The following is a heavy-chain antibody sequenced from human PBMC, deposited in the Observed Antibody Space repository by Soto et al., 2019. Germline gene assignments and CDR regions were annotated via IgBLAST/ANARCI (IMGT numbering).Heavy chain of an antibody. CDR1: SGSISSSNW. D-gene: IGHD4-17*01. V-gene: IGHV4-4*02. CDR2: IYHSGST. J-gene: IGHJ6*03. Sequence: SSETLSLTCAVSSGSISSSNWWSWVRQPPGKGLEWIGEIYHSGSTNYNPSLKSRVTISVDKSKNQFSLKLSSVTAADTAVYYCARSTDYTDYGDYYYYYYMDVWGKGTTVTVSS. CDR3: ARSTDYTDYGDYYYYYYMDV.